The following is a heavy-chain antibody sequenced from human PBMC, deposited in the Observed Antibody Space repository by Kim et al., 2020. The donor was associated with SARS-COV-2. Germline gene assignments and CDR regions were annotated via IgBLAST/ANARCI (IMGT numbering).Heavy chain of an antibody. Sequence: ASVKVSCKVSGYTLNELSMHWVRQAPGKGLEWMGGFDPEEGETIYAQKFQGRVTMTEDTSTDTAYMELSSLRSEDTAVYHCATDGPGRAFKMDVWGQGTAVTVSS. V-gene: IGHV1-24*01. CDR3: ATDGPGRAFKMDV. J-gene: IGHJ6*02. D-gene: IGHD3-16*01. CDR2: FDPEEGET. CDR1: GYTLNELS.